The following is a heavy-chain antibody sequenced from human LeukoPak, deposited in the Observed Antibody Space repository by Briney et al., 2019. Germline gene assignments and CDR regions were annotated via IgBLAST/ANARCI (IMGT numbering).Heavy chain of an antibody. V-gene: IGHV3-23*01. CDR3: AKDSASYGRFDY. J-gene: IGHJ4*02. Sequence: PGGSLRLSCAASGFTFSSYAMTWVRQAPGKGLEWVSSIVGTGTTTFYADSVKGRFTISRDNSKNTLFLQMSSLRVEDTAVYYCAKDSASYGRFDYWGQGTLVTVSS. D-gene: IGHD5-18*01. CDR2: IVGTGTTT. CDR1: GFTFSSYA.